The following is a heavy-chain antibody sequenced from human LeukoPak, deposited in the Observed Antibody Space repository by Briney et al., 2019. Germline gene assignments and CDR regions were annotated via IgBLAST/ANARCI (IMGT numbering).Heavy chain of an antibody. CDR1: GFTFSTYG. CDR3: AKDRLVVAITFDY. D-gene: IGHD5-12*01. J-gene: IGHJ4*02. CDR2: ISYDGRNK. V-gene: IGHV3-30*18. Sequence: PGGSLRLSCAASGFTFSTYGMHWVRQAPDKGLEWVAIISYDGRNKYYADSVKGRFTIFRDNSKNTLYLQMNSLRAEDTAVYYCAKDRLVVAITFDYWGQGTLVTVSS.